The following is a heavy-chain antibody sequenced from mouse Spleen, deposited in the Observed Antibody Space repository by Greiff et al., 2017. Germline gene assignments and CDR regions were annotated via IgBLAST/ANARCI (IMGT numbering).Heavy chain of an antibody. CDR3: TAYDGYFAY. CDR2: IDPETGGT. V-gene: IGHV1-15*01. D-gene: IGHD2-3*01. J-gene: IGHJ3*01. Sequence: QVQLKESGAELVRPGASVTLSCKASGYTFTDYEMHWVKQTPVHGLEWIGAIDPETGGTAYNQKFKGKAILTADKSSSTAYMELRSLTSEDSAVYYCTAYDGYFAYWGQGTLVTVSA. CDR1: GYTFTDYE.